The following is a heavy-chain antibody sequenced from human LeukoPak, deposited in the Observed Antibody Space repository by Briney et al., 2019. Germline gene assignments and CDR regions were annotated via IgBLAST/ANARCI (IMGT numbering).Heavy chain of an antibody. CDR1: GGTLSSYA. D-gene: IGHD6-13*01. CDR2: IIPIFGTA. Sequence: SVKVSCKASGGTLSSYAISWVRQAPGQGLEWMGRIIPIFGTANYAQKFQGRVTITTDESTSTAYMELSSLRSEDTAVYYCARGAGSSWYMDYFDYWGQGTLVTVSS. V-gene: IGHV1-69*05. J-gene: IGHJ4*02. CDR3: ARGAGSSWYMDYFDY.